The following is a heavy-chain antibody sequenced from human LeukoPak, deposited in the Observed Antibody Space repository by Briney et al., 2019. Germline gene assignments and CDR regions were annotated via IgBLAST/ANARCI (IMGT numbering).Heavy chain of an antibody. J-gene: IGHJ5*02. CDR2: ISSNGGST. CDR1: GFTFSTSA. Sequence: GGPLRLSCSASGFTFSTSAMHWVSQAPGKGLEYVSSISSNGGSTYYAESVKGRFTISRDNYKNTLHLRMSSLRAEDTAVYYCVGVRWFGGSNWFDPWGQGTLVTVSS. CDR3: VGVRWFGGSNWFDP. D-gene: IGHD3-10*01. V-gene: IGHV3-64D*09.